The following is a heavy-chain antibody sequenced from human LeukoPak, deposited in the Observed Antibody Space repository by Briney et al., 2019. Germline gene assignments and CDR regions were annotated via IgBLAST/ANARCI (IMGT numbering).Heavy chain of an antibody. CDR2: ISAYNGNT. V-gene: IGHV1-18*04. CDR3: ARDVAAEGPNPQAFGY. CDR1: GYSFTDHY. J-gene: IGHJ4*02. Sequence: ASVKVSCKASGYSFTDHYLHWVRQAPRQGLEWMGWISAYNGNTNYAQKLQGRVTMTTDTSTSTAYMELRSLRSDDTAVYYCARDVAAEGPNPQAFGYWGQGTLVTVSS. D-gene: IGHD6-13*01.